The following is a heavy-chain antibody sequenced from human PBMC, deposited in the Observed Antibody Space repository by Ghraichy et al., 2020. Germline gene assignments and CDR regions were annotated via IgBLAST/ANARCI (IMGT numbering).Heavy chain of an antibody. CDR3: ATDSRYFSAFSGFYSAFDC. Sequence: GGSLRLSCTASGFTFRNAWMSWVRQAPGKGLEWVGRIKSKTDGGTTDYAAPVKGRFTISRDDSRSTLYLEMNSLKTEDTAFYYCATDSRYFSAFSGFYSAFDCWGQGALVTVSS. D-gene: IGHD3-22*01. CDR1: GFTFRNAW. CDR2: IKSKTDGGTT. J-gene: IGHJ4*02. V-gene: IGHV3-15*01.